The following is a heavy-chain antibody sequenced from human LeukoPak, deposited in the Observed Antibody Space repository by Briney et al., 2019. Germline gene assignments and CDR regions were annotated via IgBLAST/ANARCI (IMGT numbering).Heavy chain of an antibody. V-gene: IGHV3-30*03. D-gene: IGHD3-22*01. J-gene: IGHJ4*02. Sequence: PGRSLRLSCAASGFTFSSYGMHWVRQAPGKGLEWVAVISYDGSNKYYADSVKGRFTISRDNSKNTLYLQMNSLRAEDTAVYYCASLISSGYYFYYWGQGTLVTVSS. CDR3: ASLISSGYYFYY. CDR1: GFTFSSYG. CDR2: ISYDGSNK.